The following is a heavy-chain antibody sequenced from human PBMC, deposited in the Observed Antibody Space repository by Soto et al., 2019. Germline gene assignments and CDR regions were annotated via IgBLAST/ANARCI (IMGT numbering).Heavy chain of an antibody. CDR1: GGSISSGGHY. D-gene: IGHD4-4*01. V-gene: IGHV4-31*03. CDR2: IYYSANT. Sequence: QVQLQESGPGLVKPSQTLSLTCTVSGGSISSGGHYWNWIRQHPGKGLEWIGYIYYSANTYYNPSLKSRVTISVDTSKNQFSLKLSSVTAADTAVYYCARFHDYSNYAFGYWGQGTLVTVSS. CDR3: ARFHDYSNYAFGY. J-gene: IGHJ4*02.